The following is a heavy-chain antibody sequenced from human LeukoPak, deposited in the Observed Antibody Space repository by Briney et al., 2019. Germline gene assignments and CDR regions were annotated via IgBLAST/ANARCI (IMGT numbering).Heavy chain of an antibody. V-gene: IGHV4-4*09. D-gene: IGHD6-19*01. Sequence: SEALSLTCTVSGGSVSTYYWSWIRQPPGKGLEWIGYIYNSESTKYNSSLESRVTMSVDTSKNQLYLKLSSVTAADTAVYYCARFHSGPSGWYVLWYFDLWGRGTLVTVSS. CDR2: IYNSEST. CDR3: ARFHSGPSGWYVLWYFDL. CDR1: GGSVSTYY. J-gene: IGHJ2*01.